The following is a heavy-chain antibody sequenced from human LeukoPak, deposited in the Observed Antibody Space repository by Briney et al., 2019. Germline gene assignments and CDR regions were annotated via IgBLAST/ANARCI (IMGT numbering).Heavy chain of an antibody. Sequence: GGSLRLSCAASGFTVSSNYMSWVRQAPGKGLEWVSVIYSGGSTYYADSVKGRFTISRDNSKNTLYLQMNSLRAEDTAVYYCARQRSRDYGTKAFDIWGQGTMVTVSS. CDR1: GFTVSSNY. J-gene: IGHJ3*02. CDR2: IYSGGST. CDR3: ARQRSRDYGTKAFDI. D-gene: IGHD4-17*01. V-gene: IGHV3-66*04.